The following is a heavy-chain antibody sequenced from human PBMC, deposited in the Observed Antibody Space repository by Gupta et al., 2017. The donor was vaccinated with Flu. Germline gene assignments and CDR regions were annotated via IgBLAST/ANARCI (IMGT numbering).Heavy chain of an antibody. CDR2: SSWDGGST. D-gene: IGHD6-19*01. Sequence: EVQLVESGGSVVQPGGSLRLSCAASGFNFDDNTMHWVRQAPGKGLEWVSLSSWDGGSTYSADSVKGRFTISRDNSKSSLYLQMNSLRPEDTAFYYCAKGTDNSGLIDCWGQGTLVTVSS. J-gene: IGHJ4*02. CDR1: GFNFDDNT. V-gene: IGHV3-43*01. CDR3: AKGTDNSGLIDC.